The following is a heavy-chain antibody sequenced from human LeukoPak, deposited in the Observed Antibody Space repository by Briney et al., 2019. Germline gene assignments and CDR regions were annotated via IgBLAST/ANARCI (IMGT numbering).Heavy chain of an antibody. CDR1: GFTFDDYG. D-gene: IGHD6-13*01. J-gene: IGHJ4*02. V-gene: IGHV3-20*04. CDR3: ARLYSSQSLFDY. Sequence: GGSLRLSCAASGFTFDDYGMSWVRQAPGKGLEWVSGINWNGGSTGYADSVKGRFTISRDNSKNTLYLQMNSLRAEDTAVYYCARLYSSQSLFDYWGQGTLVTVSS. CDR2: INWNGGST.